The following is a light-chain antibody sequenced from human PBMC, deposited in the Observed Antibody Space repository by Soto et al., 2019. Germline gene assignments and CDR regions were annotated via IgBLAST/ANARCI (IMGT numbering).Light chain of an antibody. CDR3: ASWDDSLNGRV. CDR2: SNN. CDR1: GSNVGTYA. J-gene: IGLJ3*02. V-gene: IGLV1-44*01. Sequence: QSVLTQPPSASGAHGQRVTISCSGSGSNVGTYAINWYQQLPGTAPKLLIYSNNQRPSGVPDRFSGSKSGTSASLAISGLQSDDESDYYCASWDDSLNGRVFGGGTKLTVL.